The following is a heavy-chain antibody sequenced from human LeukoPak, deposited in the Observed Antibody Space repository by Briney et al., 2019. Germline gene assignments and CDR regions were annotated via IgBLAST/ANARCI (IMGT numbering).Heavy chain of an antibody. CDR1: GYSISSGYY. CDR3: ARDFWSLAGPLLWFGELFDY. V-gene: IGHV4-38-2*02. CDR2: IYHSGST. J-gene: IGHJ4*02. Sequence: SETLSLTCAVSGYSISSGYYWGWIRQPPGEGLEWIGSIYHSGSTYYNPSLKSRVTISVDTSKNQFSLKLSSVTAADTAVYYCARDFWSLAGPLLWFGELFDYWGQGTLVTVSS. D-gene: IGHD3-10*01.